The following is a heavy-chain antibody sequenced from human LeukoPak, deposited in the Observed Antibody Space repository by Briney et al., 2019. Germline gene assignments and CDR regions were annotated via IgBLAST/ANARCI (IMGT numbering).Heavy chain of an antibody. CDR1: GFTFSSCS. CDR2: ISSSSSYI. CDR3: ARDRDDIVVVVAANPRYFDL. Sequence: GGSLRLSCAASGFTFSSCSMNWVRQAPGKGLEWVSSISSSSSYIYYADSVKGRFTISRDNAKNSLYLQMNSLRAEDTAVYYCARDRDDIVVVVAANPRYFDLWGRGTLVTVSS. J-gene: IGHJ2*01. D-gene: IGHD2-15*01. V-gene: IGHV3-21*01.